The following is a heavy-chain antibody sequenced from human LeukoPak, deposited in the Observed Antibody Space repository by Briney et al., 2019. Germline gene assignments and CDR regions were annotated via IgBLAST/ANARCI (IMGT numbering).Heavy chain of an antibody. Sequence: GASVKVSCKASGDTFSSYAMHWVRQAPGQRLEWMGWINAGNGNTKYSQKFQGRVTITRDTSASTAYMELSSLRSEDTAVYYCARVSSGWYFHFDYWGQGTLVTVSS. CDR3: ARVSSGWYFHFDY. D-gene: IGHD6-19*01. J-gene: IGHJ4*02. V-gene: IGHV1-3*01. CDR1: GDTFSSYA. CDR2: INAGNGNT.